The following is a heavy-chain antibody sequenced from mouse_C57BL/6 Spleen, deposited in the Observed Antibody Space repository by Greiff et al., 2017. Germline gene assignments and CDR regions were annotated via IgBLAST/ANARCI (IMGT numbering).Heavy chain of an antibody. D-gene: IGHD1-1*01. J-gene: IGHJ2*01. V-gene: IGHV1-64*01. CDR2: IHPNSGST. CDR3: TRVEKIYAGY. Sequence: VQLQQPGAELVKPGASVKLSCKASGYTFTSYWMHWVKQRPGQGLEWIGMIHPNSGSTNYNEKFKSKATLTVDKSSSTAYMQISSLTSEDSAVYCSTRVEKIYAGYWGQGTTLTVSS. CDR1: GYTFTSYW.